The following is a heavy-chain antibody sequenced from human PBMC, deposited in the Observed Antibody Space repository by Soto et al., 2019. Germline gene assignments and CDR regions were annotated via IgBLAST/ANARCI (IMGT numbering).Heavy chain of an antibody. V-gene: IGHV3-21*01. D-gene: IGHD6-6*01. Sequence: GGSLRLSCAASGFTFSSYSMNWVRQAPGKGLEWVSSISSSSSYIYYADSVKGRFTISRDNAKNSLYLQMNSLRAEDTAVYYCAREGSSRIAAHHYWYFDLWGRGTLVTVSS. CDR1: GFTFSSYS. CDR2: ISSSSSYI. J-gene: IGHJ2*01. CDR3: AREGSSRIAAHHYWYFDL.